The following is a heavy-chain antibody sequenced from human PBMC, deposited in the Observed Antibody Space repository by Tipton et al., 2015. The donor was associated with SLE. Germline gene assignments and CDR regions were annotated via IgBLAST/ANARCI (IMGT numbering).Heavy chain of an antibody. CDR3: ARGRKDYDFWSGYYFDY. CDR1: GGSFSGYY. Sequence: TLSLTCAVYGGSFSGYYWSWIRQPPGKGLDWIGEINHSGSTDYNPSLKSRVTISVDTSKNQFSLKLSFVTAADTAVYYCARGRKDYDFWSGYYFDYWGQGTLVTVSS. J-gene: IGHJ4*02. V-gene: IGHV4-34*01. D-gene: IGHD3-3*01. CDR2: INHSGST.